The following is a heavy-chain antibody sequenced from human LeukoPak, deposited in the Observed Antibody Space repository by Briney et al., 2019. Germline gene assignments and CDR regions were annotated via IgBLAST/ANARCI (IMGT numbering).Heavy chain of an antibody. J-gene: IGHJ4*02. V-gene: IGHV4-39*07. D-gene: IGHD4-23*01. CDR3: ARKKLRWPIDY. CDR2: IYYSGST. Sequence: PSETLSLTCTVSGGSISSSSYYWGWIRQPPGKGLEWIGSIYYSGSTYYNPSLKSRVTISVDTSKNQFSLKLSSVTAADTAVYYCARKKLRWPIDYWGQGTLVTVSS. CDR1: GGSISSSSYY.